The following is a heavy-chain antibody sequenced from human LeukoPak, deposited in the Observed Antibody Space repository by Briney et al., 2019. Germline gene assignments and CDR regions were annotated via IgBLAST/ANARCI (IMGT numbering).Heavy chain of an antibody. CDR3: TTLAYDVHY. D-gene: IGHD3-3*01. CDR1: GFIFHNAH. J-gene: IGHJ4*02. CDR2: IMSNPAGGTA. Sequence: GGSLRLSCGASGFIFHNAHMTWVCQAPGKGLEWVGRIMSNPAGGTADYGAAVKGRFTISRDDSRNMLYLHLTNVRADDTAVYYCTTLAYDVHYWGRGTLVTVSS. V-gene: IGHV3-15*01.